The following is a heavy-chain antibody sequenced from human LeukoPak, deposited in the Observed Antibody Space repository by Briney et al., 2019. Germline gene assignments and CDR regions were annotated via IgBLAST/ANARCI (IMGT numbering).Heavy chain of an antibody. CDR1: GGSFSGYY. CDR3: ASGFDYDFWSGYYHYFDY. V-gene: IGHV4-34*01. D-gene: IGHD3-3*01. Sequence: SETLSLTCAVYGGSFSGYYWSWIRQPPGKGLEWIGEINHSGSTNYNPSLKSRVTISVDTSKNQFSLKLSSVTAADTAVYYCASGFDYDFWSGYYHYFDYWGQGTLVTVSS. J-gene: IGHJ4*02. CDR2: INHSGST.